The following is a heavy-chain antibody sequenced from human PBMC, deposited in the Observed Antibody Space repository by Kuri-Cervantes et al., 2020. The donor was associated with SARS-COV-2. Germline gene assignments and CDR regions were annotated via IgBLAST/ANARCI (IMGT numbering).Heavy chain of an antibody. D-gene: IGHD2-2*01. V-gene: IGHV3-21*01. CDR1: GFTFSSYS. J-gene: IGHJ6*03. CDR2: ISSSSSYI. Sequence: GESLKISCAASGFTFSSYSMNWVRQAPGKGLEWVSSISSSSSYIYYADSVKGRFTISRDNAKNSLYLQMNSLRAEDTAVYYCARDAAVPAAISSYYYYMDVWGKGTTVTVS. CDR3: ARDAAVPAAISSYYYYMDV.